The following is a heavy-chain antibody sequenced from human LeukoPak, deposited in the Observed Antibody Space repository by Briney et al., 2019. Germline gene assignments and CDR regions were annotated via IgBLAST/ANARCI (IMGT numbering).Heavy chain of an antibody. Sequence: ASVRVSCKVSGYTLTELSMHWVRQAPGKGVEWMGGFDPEDGETIYAQKFQGRVTMTEDTSTDTAYMELSSLRSEDTAVYYCATGLEPYDDAFDIWGQGTMVTVSS. D-gene: IGHD1-1*01. CDR3: ATGLEPYDDAFDI. CDR2: FDPEDGET. CDR1: GYTLTELS. J-gene: IGHJ3*02. V-gene: IGHV1-24*01.